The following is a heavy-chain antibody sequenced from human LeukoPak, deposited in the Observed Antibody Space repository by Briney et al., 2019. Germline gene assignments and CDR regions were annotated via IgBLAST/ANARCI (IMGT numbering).Heavy chain of an antibody. CDR3: ARVLSSELRYFDWLWPDAFDI. V-gene: IGHV1-46*01. CDR2: INPSGGST. D-gene: IGHD3-9*01. Sequence: GASVKVSCKASGYTFTSYYMHWVRQAPGQGLEWMGIINPSGGSTSYAQKFQGRVTMTRDTSTSTVYMELSSLRSEDTAVYYCARVLSSELRYFDWLWPDAFDIWGQGTMVTVSS. J-gene: IGHJ3*02. CDR1: GYTFTSYY.